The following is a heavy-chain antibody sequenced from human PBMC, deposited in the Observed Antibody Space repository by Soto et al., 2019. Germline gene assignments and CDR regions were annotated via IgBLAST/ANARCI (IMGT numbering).Heavy chain of an antibody. CDR3: ARSIYDILTAWWFDP. J-gene: IGHJ5*02. CDR2: IYYSGST. D-gene: IGHD3-9*01. CDR1: GGSISSGDYY. V-gene: IGHV4-30-4*01. Sequence: SETLSLTCTVSGGSISSGDYYWSWIRQPPGKGLEWIGYIYYSGSTYHNPSLKSRVTISVDTSKNQFSLKLSSVTAADTAVYYCARSIYDILTAWWFDPWGQGTLVTVSS.